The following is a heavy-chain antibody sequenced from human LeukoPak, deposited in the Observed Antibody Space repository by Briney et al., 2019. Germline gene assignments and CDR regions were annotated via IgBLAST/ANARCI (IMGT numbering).Heavy chain of an antibody. CDR1: GGSISSYY. J-gene: IGHJ4*02. Sequence: SEALSLTCTVSGGSISSYYWSWIRQPAGKGLEWIGRIYTSGSTNYNPSLKSRVTMSVDTSKNQFSLKLSSVTAADTAVYYCARDNSRSSSWYSFDYWGQGTLVTVSS. CDR2: IYTSGST. V-gene: IGHV4-4*07. CDR3: ARDNSRSSSWYSFDY. D-gene: IGHD6-13*01.